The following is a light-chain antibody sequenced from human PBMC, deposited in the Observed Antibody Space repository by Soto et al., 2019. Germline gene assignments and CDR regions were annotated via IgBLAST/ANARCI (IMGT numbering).Light chain of an antibody. J-gene: IGKJ1*01. CDR1: QSVSSSY. CDR2: GAS. V-gene: IGKV3-20*01. Sequence: EIVLTQSPGTLSLSPGERATLSCRASQSVSSSYLAWYQQKPGQPPRLLIYGASSRATGIPDRFSGSGSGTDFTLTISRLEPEDFAVYYCQQYDSSWTFGQGTKVDIK. CDR3: QQYDSSWT.